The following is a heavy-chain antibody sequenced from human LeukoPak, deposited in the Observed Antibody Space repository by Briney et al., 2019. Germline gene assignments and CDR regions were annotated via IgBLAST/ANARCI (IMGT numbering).Heavy chain of an antibody. CDR1: GGSINDYY. CDR2: IYYSGST. J-gene: IGHJ1*01. V-gene: IGHV4-59*01. Sequence: NASETLSFTCTVSGGSINDYYWNGIRQPPGKGLEWIGYIYYSGSTNYNPSLKSRVTISVDTSKTRFSLRLSSVTAADTAVYYCARGYYDSGTYSGYFQHWGQGTLVTVSS. CDR3: ARGYYDSGTYSGYFQH. D-gene: IGHD3-10*01.